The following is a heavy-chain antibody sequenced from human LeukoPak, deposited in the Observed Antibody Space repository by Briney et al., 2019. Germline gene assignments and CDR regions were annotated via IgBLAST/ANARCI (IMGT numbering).Heavy chain of an antibody. Sequence: PSETLSLTCAVSGCCISSWCYYWLWLRPPPGKSLEGMGSIYYSGSTYHNPSLKSRVTISVDTSKNQFSLKLSSVTAADTAVYYCASRTSYYDFWSCYYLGSYFDYWGQGTLVTVSS. J-gene: IGHJ4*02. V-gene: IGHV4-39*07. D-gene: IGHD3-3*01. CDR1: GCCISSWCYY. CDR3: ASRTSYYDFWSCYYLGSYFDY. CDR2: IYYSGST.